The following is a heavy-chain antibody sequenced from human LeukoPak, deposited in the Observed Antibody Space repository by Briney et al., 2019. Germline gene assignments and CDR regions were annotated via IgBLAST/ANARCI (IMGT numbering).Heavy chain of an antibody. Sequence: PSETLSLTCTVSGASISSYHWSWTRQPPGKGLEWIGYILSSGTTNYNPSLKSRVTISVDTSKNQFSLTLSSVTAADTAVYYCALVAGPFGPWGQGTLVTVSS. CDR1: GASISSYH. J-gene: IGHJ5*02. CDR2: ILSSGTT. D-gene: IGHD6-19*01. CDR3: ALVAGPFGP. V-gene: IGHV4-59*01.